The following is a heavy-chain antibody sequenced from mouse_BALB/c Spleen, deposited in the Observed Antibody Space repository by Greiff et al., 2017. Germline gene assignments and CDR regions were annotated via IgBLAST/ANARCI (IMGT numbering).Heavy chain of an antibody. CDR2: IYPGDGDT. CDR1: GYTFTSYW. Sequence: QVQLQQSGAELARPGASVKLSCKASGYTFTSYWMQWVKQRPGQGLEWIGAIYPGDGDTRYTQKFKGKATLTADKSSSTAYMQLSSLASEDSAVYYCARGWFAYWGQGTLVTVSA. V-gene: IGHV1-87*01. J-gene: IGHJ3*01. CDR3: ARGWFAY.